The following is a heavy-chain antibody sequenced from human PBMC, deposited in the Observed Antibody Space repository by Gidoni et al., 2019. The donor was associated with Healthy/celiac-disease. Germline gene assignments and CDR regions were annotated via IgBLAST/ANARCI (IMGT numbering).Heavy chain of an antibody. CDR1: GFSLSTSGMC. Sequence: QVTLRESGPALVKPTQTLTLTCTFSGFSLSTSGMCVSWIRQPPGKALEWLARIDWDDDKYYSTSLKTRLTISKDTSKNQVVLTMTNMDPVDTATYYCARTTGQEYYYGSGSPGAFDIWGQGTMVTVSS. D-gene: IGHD3-10*01. J-gene: IGHJ3*02. CDR3: ARTTGQEYYYGSGSPGAFDI. CDR2: IDWDDDK. V-gene: IGHV2-70*15.